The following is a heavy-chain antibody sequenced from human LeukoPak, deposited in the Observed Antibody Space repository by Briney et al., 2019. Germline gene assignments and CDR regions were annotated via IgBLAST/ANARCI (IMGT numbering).Heavy chain of an antibody. CDR1: GFTFSNAW. CDR3: TTRARWAEYYYYYMDV. J-gene: IGHJ6*03. CDR2: IKSKTDGGTT. D-gene: IGHD1-26*01. Sequence: PGGSLRLSCAASGFTFSNAWMSWVRQAPGKGLEWVGRIKSKTDGGTTDYAAPVKGRFTISRDDSKNTLYLQMNSLKTEDTAVYYCTTRARWAEYYYYYMDVWGKGTTVTVSS. V-gene: IGHV3-15*01.